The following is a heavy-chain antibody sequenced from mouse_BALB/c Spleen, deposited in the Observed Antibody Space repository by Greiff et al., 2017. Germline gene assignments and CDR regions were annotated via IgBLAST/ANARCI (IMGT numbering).Heavy chain of an antibody. CDR2: ISSGGSYT. J-gene: IGHJ3*01. CDR3: TRDRDGNLFAY. V-gene: IGHV5-6-4*01. D-gene: IGHD2-1*01. Sequence: EVKLRESGGGLVKPGGSLKLSCAASGFTFSSYTMSWVRQTPEKRLEWVATISSGGSYTYYPDSVKGRFTISRDNAKNTLYLQMSSLKSEDTAMYYCTRDRDGNLFAYWGQGTLVTVSA. CDR1: GFTFSSYT.